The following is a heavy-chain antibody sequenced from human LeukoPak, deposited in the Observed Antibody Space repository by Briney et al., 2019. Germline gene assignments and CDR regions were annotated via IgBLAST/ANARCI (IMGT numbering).Heavy chain of an antibody. CDR2: IYPGDSDN. V-gene: IGHV5-51*01. D-gene: IGHD3-9*01. J-gene: IGHJ4*02. Sequence: GESLKISCKGSGYSFTSYWIGWVRQMPGKGLEWMGIIYPGDSDNRYRPSFQSQVTISADKSISTAYLQWSSLKASDTAMYYCARQFNDILTGYHDYWGQGTLVTVSS. CDR1: GYSFTSYW. CDR3: ARQFNDILTGYHDY.